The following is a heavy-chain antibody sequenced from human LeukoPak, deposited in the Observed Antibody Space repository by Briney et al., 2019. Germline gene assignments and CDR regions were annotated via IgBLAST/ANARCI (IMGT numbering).Heavy chain of an antibody. V-gene: IGHV3-48*01. CDR1: GCTFSSYS. J-gene: IGHJ4*02. D-gene: IGHD3-22*01. CDR2: INSSSSTI. CDR3: ARDPDYYDSSGYYPAFDY. Sequence: GGSLRLSCAAPGCTFSSYSMNWVRQAPGKGLEWVSYINSSSSTIYYADSVKGRFTISRDNAKNSLYLQMNSLRAEDTAVYYCARDPDYYDSSGYYPAFDYWGQGTLVTVSS.